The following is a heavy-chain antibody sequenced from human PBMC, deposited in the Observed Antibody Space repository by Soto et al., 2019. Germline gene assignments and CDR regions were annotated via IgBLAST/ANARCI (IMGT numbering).Heavy chain of an antibody. CDR1: GFTFSDYY. J-gene: IGHJ5*02. CDR3: ANQDTAMVQPFDP. Sequence: GGSLRLSCAASGFTFSDYYMSWIRQAPGKGLEWVSAISGSGGSTYYADSVKGRFTISRDNSKNTLYLQMNSLRAEDTAVYYCANQDTAMVQPFDPWGQGTLVTVSS. D-gene: IGHD5-18*01. CDR2: ISGSGGST. V-gene: IGHV3-23*01.